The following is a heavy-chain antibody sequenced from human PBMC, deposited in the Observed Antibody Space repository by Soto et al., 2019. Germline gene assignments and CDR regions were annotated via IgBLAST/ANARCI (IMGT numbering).Heavy chain of an antibody. D-gene: IGHD3-9*01. CDR2: IYYSGST. J-gene: IGHJ6*02. CDR1: GVSITSDLDF. Sequence: SSETLSLTCTVSGVSITSDLDFWGWVRQPPGKGLEWIGYIYYSGSTYYNPSLKSRVTISVDTSKNQFSLKLSSVTAADTAVYYCARGNTTDDRCYYYYGMDVWGQGTTVTVSS. V-gene: IGHV4-31*03. CDR3: ARGNTTDDRCYYYYGMDV.